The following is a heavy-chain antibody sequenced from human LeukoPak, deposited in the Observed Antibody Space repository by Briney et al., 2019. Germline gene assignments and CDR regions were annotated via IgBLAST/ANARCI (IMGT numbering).Heavy chain of an antibody. D-gene: IGHD3-10*01. CDR3: ASPRRGGFGESNTVDY. J-gene: IGHJ4*02. V-gene: IGHV5-51*01. CDR2: IYPGDSDT. CDR1: GYSFTSYW. Sequence: GESLKISCKGSGYSFTSYWIGWVRQMPGKGLEWMGIIYPGDSDTRYSPSFQGQVTISADKSISTAYLQWSSLKASDTAMYYCASPRRGGFGESNTVDYWGQGTLVTVSS.